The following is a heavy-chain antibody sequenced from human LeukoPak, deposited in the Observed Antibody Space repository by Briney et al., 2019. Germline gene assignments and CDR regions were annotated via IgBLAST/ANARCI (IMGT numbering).Heavy chain of an antibody. Sequence: ASVKVSCKTSGYTFPSFGITWIRQVPGQGLEWMGWITAYNGNTNYAQKFQDRVSMTTDSSTTTAYMELRGLRSDDTAVYYCASPSGYDVYYFDYWGQGTLVTVSS. CDR1: GYTFPSFG. D-gene: IGHD5-12*01. V-gene: IGHV1-18*01. CDR2: ITAYNGNT. J-gene: IGHJ4*02. CDR3: ASPSGYDVYYFDY.